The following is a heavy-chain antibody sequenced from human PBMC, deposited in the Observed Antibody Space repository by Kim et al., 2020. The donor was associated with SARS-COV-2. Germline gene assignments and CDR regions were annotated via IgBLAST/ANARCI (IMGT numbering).Heavy chain of an antibody. CDR1: GYSISSGYY. D-gene: IGHD6-6*01. Sequence: SETLSLTCTVSGYSISSGYYWGWIRQPPGKGLEWIGSIYHSGSTYYNPSLKSRVTISVDTSKNQFSLKLSSVTAADTAVYYCARKDGGIAARPNWFDPWG. V-gene: IGHV4-38-2*02. CDR2: IYHSGST. J-gene: IGHJ5*02. CDR3: ARKDGGIAARPNWFDP.